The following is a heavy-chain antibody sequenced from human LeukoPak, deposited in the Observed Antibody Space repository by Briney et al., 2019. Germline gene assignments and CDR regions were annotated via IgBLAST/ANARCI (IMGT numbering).Heavy chain of an antibody. CDR2: IYPGDSDT. CDR1: GYSFPIYW. J-gene: IGHJ6*03. V-gene: IGHV5-51*01. Sequence: GESLKISCKASGYSFPIYWIGWVRQMPGKGLEWMGIIYPGDSDTTYNPSFEGQVTISADKSISTAYLQWSSLKASDTAMYYYARHRKADDFWSDYYRSYYYMDVWGNGTTVTVSS. D-gene: IGHD3-3*01. CDR3: ARHRKADDFWSDYYRSYYYMDV.